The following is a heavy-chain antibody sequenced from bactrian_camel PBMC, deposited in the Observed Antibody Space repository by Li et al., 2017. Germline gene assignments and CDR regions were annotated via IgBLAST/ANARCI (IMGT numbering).Heavy chain of an antibody. V-gene: IGHV3S40*01. J-gene: IGHJ4*01. Sequence: VQLVESGGGSVQAGGSLRLSCVASPAAYGSFCMGWFREAPGKEREGVAMIYTGGTPTYYADSVKGRFTISRDDAKNTVYLLMNSLKPEDTAMYYCAADPYCISLIDTMEKYYGQGTQVTVS. CDR1: PAAYGSFC. D-gene: IGHD1*01. CDR2: IYTGGTPT.